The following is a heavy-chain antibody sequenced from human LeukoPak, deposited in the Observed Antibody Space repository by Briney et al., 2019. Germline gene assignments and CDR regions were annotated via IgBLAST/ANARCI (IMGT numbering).Heavy chain of an antibody. J-gene: IGHJ4*02. CDR1: GFTFSSYW. CDR3: ARETGYSGYDCLVD. D-gene: IGHD5-12*01. V-gene: IGHV3-7*01. Sequence: GGSLRLSCAASGFTFSSYWMNWVRQAPGKRLEWVANIKQDGSEKYYVDSVKGRFTISRDNAKNSLYLQMNSLRAEDTAVYYCARETGYSGYDCLVDWGQGTLVTVSS. CDR2: IKQDGSEK.